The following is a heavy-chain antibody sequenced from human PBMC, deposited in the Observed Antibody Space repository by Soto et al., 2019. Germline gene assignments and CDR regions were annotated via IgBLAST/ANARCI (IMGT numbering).Heavy chain of an antibody. J-gene: IGHJ3*02. V-gene: IGHV1-46*01. CDR1: GYTFTNYY. CDR2: VNPSNANT. CDR3: ARVSRGAFDI. Sequence: AASVKVSCKASGYTFTNYYMHWVRQAPGQGLEWMGVVNPSNANTNYAQKFQGRVTLTRDTSTSTVYMDLSSLRSDDTAVYYCARVSRGAFDIWGQGTKVTVSS.